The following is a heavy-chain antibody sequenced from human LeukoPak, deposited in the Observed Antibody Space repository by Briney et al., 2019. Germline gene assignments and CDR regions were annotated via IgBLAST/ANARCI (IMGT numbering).Heavy chain of an antibody. CDR1: GFTFNIYW. CDR2: ISTSGNTI. Sequence: GGSLRLSCAASGFTFNIYWMNWIRQAPGKGLEWVSYISTSGNTIYYADSVKGRFTISRDNAKNSLYLQMNSLRAEDTAVYYCARTPGDYDDYWGQGTLVTVSS. J-gene: IGHJ4*02. V-gene: IGHV3-48*04. D-gene: IGHD2-15*01. CDR3: ARTPGDYDDY.